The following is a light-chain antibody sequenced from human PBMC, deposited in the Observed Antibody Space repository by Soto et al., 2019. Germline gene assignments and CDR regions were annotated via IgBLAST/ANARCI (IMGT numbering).Light chain of an antibody. CDR2: SAS. CDR1: QSVSSN. J-gene: IGKJ5*01. CDR3: QQYDIWPIT. V-gene: IGKV3-15*01. Sequence: EIVVTQSPATLSVSPGERATLSCRASQSVSSNLAWHQQKPGQAPRLLIYSASTRATGTPARFSGSGSGTEFTLTISSLLSEDIAVYYCQQYDIWPITFGQGTRLEIK.